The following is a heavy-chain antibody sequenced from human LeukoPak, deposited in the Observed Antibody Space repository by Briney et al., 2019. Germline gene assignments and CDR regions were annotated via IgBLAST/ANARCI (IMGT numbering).Heavy chain of an antibody. V-gene: IGHV1-69*13. J-gene: IGHJ4*02. D-gene: IGHD3-22*01. CDR3: ARDKSGYYYDSSGYQGGFDY. CDR2: IIPMFGTA. Sequence: ASVTVSCKASGYSFTSYGLSWVRQAPGQGLEWMGGIIPMFGTANYAQKFQGRVTITADESTSTAYMELSSLRSEDTAVYYCARDKSGYYYDSSGYQGGFDYWGQGTLVTVS. CDR1: GYSFTSYG.